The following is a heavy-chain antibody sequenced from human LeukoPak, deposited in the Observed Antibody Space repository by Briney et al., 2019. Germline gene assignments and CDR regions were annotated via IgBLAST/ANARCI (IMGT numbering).Heavy chain of an antibody. CDR2: ISTCGSTI. CDR3: ATATSSDWVHFDY. CDR1: GFNFYSFT. V-gene: IGHV3-48*01. D-gene: IGHD6-25*01. Sequence: PGGSLRLSCVASGFNFYSFTMNWLPQAPGKGLEWLSYISTCGSTIYYRDSVKGRFTISRDNDKNTLFLQMNHLTADDTAVYYCATATSSDWVHFDYWGQGTMVAVS. J-gene: IGHJ4*02.